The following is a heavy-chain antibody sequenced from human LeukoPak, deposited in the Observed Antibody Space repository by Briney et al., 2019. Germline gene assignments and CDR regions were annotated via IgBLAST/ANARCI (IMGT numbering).Heavy chain of an antibody. D-gene: IGHD5-12*01. V-gene: IGHV3-30*02. CDR1: GFTSSSYG. J-gene: IGHJ6*03. CDR2: IRYDGSNK. CDR3: AGEEWLKGPGVYYYYYMDV. Sequence: GGSLRLSCAASGFTSSSYGMHWVRQAPGKGLEWVAFIRYDGSNKYYADSVKGRFTISRDNSKNTLYLQMNSLRAEDTAVYYCAGEEWLKGPGVYYYYYMDVWGKGTTVTVSS.